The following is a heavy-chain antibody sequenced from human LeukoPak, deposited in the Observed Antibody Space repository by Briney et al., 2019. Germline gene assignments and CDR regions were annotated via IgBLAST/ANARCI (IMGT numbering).Heavy chain of an antibody. V-gene: IGHV3-74*01. J-gene: IGHJ4*02. Sequence: GGSLRLSCAASGFTFSSSLMPGVRQGPGKGPAWVSLINTDGRSTNYADSVKGRFTISRDNAKNTLYLHMNSLRAEDTAVYYCAYGTGWFFNYWGQGTLVTVSS. CDR3: AYGTGWFFNY. CDR2: INTDGRST. D-gene: IGHD6-19*01. CDR1: GFTFSSSL.